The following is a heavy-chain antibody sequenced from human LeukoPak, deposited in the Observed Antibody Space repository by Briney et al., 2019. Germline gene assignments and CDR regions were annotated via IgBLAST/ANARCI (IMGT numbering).Heavy chain of an antibody. CDR1: GGTFSSYA. D-gene: IGHD3-10*01. Sequence: ASVKVSCKASGGTFSSYAISWVRQAPGQGLEWMGGIIPIFGTANYAQKFQGRVTITTDESTSTAYMELSSLRSEDTAVYYCARSGSGSYYFDYWGQGTLVTVS. CDR3: ARSGSGSYYFDY. V-gene: IGHV1-69*05. J-gene: IGHJ4*02. CDR2: IIPIFGTA.